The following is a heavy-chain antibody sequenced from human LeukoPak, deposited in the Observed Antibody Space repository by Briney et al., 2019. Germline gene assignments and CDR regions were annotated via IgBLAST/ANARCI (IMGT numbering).Heavy chain of an antibody. CDR2: INPNSGGT. V-gene: IGHV1-2*02. J-gene: IGHJ6*02. Sequence: GASVKVSCKASGYTFTGYYMHWVRQAPGQGLEWMGWINPNSGGTNYAQKFQGRVTMTRDTSISTAYMELSRLRSDDTAVYYCARGLSYSSSWCWYYYYGMDVWGQGTTVTVSS. CDR3: ARGLSYSSSWCWYYYYGMDV. D-gene: IGHD6-13*01. CDR1: GYTFTGYY.